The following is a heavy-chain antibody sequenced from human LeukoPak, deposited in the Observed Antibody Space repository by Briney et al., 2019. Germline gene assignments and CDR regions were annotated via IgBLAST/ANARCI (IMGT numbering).Heavy chain of an antibody. J-gene: IGHJ4*02. CDR3: AKFDPDSSGYDY. D-gene: IGHD3-22*01. CDR2: ISSSSSYI. V-gene: IGHV3-21*01. Sequence: GGSLRLSCAASGFTFSSYSMNWVRQAPGKGLEWVSSISSSSSYIYYADSVKGRFTISRDNSKNTLYLQMNSLRAEDTAVYYCAKFDPDSSGYDYWGQGTLVTVSS. CDR1: GFTFSSYS.